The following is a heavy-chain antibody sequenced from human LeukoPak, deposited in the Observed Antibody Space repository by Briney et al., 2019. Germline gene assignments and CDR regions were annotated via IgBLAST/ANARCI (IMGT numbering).Heavy chain of an antibody. Sequence: GGSLRLSCAASGFSFSTYSMSWVRQAPGKGLEWVAVISYDGSNKYYADSVKGRFTISRDNSKNTLYLQMNSLRAEDTAVYYCARPDSGWYHSVYYMDVWGKGTTVTVSS. CDR2: ISYDGSNK. D-gene: IGHD6-19*01. J-gene: IGHJ6*03. CDR1: GFSFSTYS. CDR3: ARPDSGWYHSVYYMDV. V-gene: IGHV3-30*04.